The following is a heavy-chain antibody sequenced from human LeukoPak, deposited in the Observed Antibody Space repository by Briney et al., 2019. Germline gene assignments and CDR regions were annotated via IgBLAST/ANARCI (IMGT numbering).Heavy chain of an antibody. CDR2: ISYDGSNK. CDR3: AGWIQLWQRYGMDV. V-gene: IGHV3-30*03. Sequence: GRSLRLSCAASGFTFSSYGMHWVRQAPGKGLEWVAVISYDGSNKYYADSVKGRFTISRDNSKNTLYLQMNSLRAEDTAVYYCAGWIQLWQRYGMDVWGKGTTVTVSS. D-gene: IGHD5-18*01. J-gene: IGHJ6*04. CDR1: GFTFSSYG.